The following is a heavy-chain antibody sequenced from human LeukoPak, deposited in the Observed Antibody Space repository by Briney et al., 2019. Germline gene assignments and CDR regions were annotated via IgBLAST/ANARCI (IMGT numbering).Heavy chain of an antibody. D-gene: IGHD3-10*01. CDR2: IFGTGGTT. Sequence: GGSLRLSCAASGLSFSSHAMSWVRQAPGKGLEWVSSIFGTGGTTYYADSVRGRFTISRDNAKKSLPLQMSSLRADDTAIYYCTKEHYYAGGYFDLWGRGTLVTVFS. CDR3: TKEHYYAGGYFDL. CDR1: GLSFSSHA. V-gene: IGHV3-23*01. J-gene: IGHJ2*01.